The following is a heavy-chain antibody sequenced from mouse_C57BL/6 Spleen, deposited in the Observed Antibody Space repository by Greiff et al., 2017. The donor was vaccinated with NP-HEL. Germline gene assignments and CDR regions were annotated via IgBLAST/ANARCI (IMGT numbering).Heavy chain of an antibody. Sequence: VQLKQSGPELVKPGASVKMSCKASGYTFTDYNMNWVKQSHGKSLEWIGYINPNNGGTSYNQKFKGKATLTVNKSSSTAYMELRSLTSEDSAVYYCATYYSNYPSVDYWGQGTTLTVSS. CDR3: ATYYSNYPSVDY. CDR1: GYTFTDYN. CDR2: INPNNGGT. J-gene: IGHJ2*01. D-gene: IGHD2-5*01. V-gene: IGHV1-22*01.